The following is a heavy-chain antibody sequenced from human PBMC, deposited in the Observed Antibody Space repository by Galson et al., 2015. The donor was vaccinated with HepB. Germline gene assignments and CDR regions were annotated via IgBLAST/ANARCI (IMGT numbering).Heavy chain of an antibody. Sequence: SLRLSCAASGFTFDDYAMHWVRQAPGKGLEWVSGISWNSGSIGYADSVKGRFTISRDNAKNSLYLQMNSLRAEDTALYYCAKDILHYDILTGYYNFDYWGQGTLVTVSS. D-gene: IGHD3-9*01. CDR1: GFTFDDYA. J-gene: IGHJ4*02. CDR2: ISWNSGSI. CDR3: AKDILHYDILTGYYNFDY. V-gene: IGHV3-9*01.